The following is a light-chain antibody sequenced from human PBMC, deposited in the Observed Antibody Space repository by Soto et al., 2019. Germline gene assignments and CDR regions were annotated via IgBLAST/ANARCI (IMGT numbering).Light chain of an antibody. CDR2: DDG. V-gene: IGLV3-21*02. Sequence: SYELTQPPSVSVAPGQTARITCGGNNIGSETVHWYHQKPGQAPVLVVYDDGDRTTGIPERFSGSKSGNTATLTTSRVEAGDEADYYCQVWDTTNPVIFGGGTKLTVL. CDR1: NIGSET. J-gene: IGLJ2*01. CDR3: QVWDTTNPVI.